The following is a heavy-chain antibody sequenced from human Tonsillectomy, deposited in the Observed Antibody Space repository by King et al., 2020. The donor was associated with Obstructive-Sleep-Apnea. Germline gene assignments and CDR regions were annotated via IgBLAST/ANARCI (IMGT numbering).Heavy chain of an antibody. CDR3: ARNRYDILTGSLDY. CDR2: ISGSGSTI. Sequence: VQLVESGGGLVKPGGSLRLSCAASGFTFSDYYMKWIRQAPGKGLEWVAYISGSGSTIYYADSVKGRFTISRDNAKNSLSLQMNSLRAEDTAVYYCARNRYDILTGSLDYWGQGTLVTVSS. D-gene: IGHD3-9*01. V-gene: IGHV3-11*01. J-gene: IGHJ4*02. CDR1: GFTFSDYY.